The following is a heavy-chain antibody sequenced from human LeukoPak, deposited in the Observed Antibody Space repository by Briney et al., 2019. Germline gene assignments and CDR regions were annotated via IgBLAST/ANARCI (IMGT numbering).Heavy chain of an antibody. Sequence: WVRQAPGKGLEWIGSIYYSGITYHNPSLKSRVTISVDTSNNQFSLKMSSLTAADTAVYFCARHQEGMVRGVLYYMDVWGKGTTVIISS. CDR3: ARHQEGMVRGVLYYMDV. V-gene: IGHV4-39*01. CDR2: IYYSGIT. D-gene: IGHD3-10*01. J-gene: IGHJ6*03.